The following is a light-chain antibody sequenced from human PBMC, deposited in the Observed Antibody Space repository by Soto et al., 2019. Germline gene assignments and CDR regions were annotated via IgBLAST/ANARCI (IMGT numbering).Light chain of an antibody. V-gene: IGKV3D-20*02. CDR1: QSVSSSY. Sequence: EIVLTQSPGTLSLSPGERATLSCRASQSVSSSYLAWYQQKPCQPPRLLIFDASNRAAGVPARFSGSGSGTDFTLTIRSLEPEDFAVYFCQQRSSWPPITFGQGTRLEIK. CDR3: QQRSSWPPIT. J-gene: IGKJ5*01. CDR2: DAS.